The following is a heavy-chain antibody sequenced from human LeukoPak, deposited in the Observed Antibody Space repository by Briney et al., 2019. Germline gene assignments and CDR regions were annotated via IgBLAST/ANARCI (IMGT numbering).Heavy chain of an antibody. CDR2: IYPGDSDT. V-gene: IGHV5-51*01. J-gene: IGHJ6*02. D-gene: IGHD6-19*01. CDR1: GYSFTSYW. CDR3: ASCRGWYGYYYYGMDV. Sequence: GESLKISCKGPGYSFTSYWIGWVRQMPGKGLEWMGIIYPGDSDTRYSPSFQGQVTISADKSISTAYLQWSSLKASDTAMYYCASCRGWYGYYYYGMDVWGQGTTVTVSS.